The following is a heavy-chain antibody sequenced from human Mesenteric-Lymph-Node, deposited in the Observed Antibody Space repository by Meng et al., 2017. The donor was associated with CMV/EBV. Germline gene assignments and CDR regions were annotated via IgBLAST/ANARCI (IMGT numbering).Heavy chain of an antibody. D-gene: IGHD4-23*01. CDR3: ARAYSPYGGNSRDFDY. V-gene: IGHV3-11*01. CDR2: ISSNSGSII. CDR1: GFTFSEYH. Sequence: GESLKISCAASGFTFSEYHMSWIRQAPGKGLEWVSDISSNSGSIIYYADSVKGRFTITRDNAKNSLYLEMNSLRAEDTAVYYCARAYSPYGGNSRDFDYGGQGTLVTVSS. J-gene: IGHJ4*02.